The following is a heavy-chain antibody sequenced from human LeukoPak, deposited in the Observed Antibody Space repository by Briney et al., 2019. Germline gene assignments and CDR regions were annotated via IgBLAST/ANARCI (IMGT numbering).Heavy chain of an antibody. CDR2: ISAYNGNT. CDR1: GYTFTSYG. J-gene: IGHJ4*02. CDR3: ARAGQGYYYDTSAYYYDY. D-gene: IGHD3-22*01. V-gene: IGHV1-18*01. Sequence: ASVKVSCMASGYTFTSYGISWVRQAPGQGLEWMGWISAYNGNTNYAQKLQGRVTMTTDTSTSTAYMELRSLRSDDTAVYFCARAGQGYYYDTSAYYYDYWGQGTLFTVSP.